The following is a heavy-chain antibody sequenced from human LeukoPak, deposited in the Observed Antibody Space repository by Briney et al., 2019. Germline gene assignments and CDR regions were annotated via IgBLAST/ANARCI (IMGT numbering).Heavy chain of an antibody. D-gene: IGHD2-2*01. V-gene: IGHV3-30*02. J-gene: IGHJ3*02. CDR1: GFTFSSYG. Sequence: GGSLRLSCAASGFTFSSYGMHRVRQAPGKGLEWVAVIRCDGINKYYADSVKGRFTISRDNSKNTLYLQMNSLRAEDTAVYYCAKDYCRGTSCSPDDAFDIWGQGTMVTVSS. CDR3: AKDYCRGTSCSPDDAFDI. CDR2: IRCDGINK.